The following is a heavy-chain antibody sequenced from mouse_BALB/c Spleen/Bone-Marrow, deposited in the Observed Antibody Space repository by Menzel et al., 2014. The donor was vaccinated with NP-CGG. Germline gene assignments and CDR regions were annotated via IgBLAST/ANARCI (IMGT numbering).Heavy chain of an antibody. J-gene: IGHJ3*01. V-gene: IGHV7-3*02. CDR1: GFTFTDYY. CDR3: ARDYGSYVRFAY. Sequence: EVKVVESGGGLVQPGGSLRLSCATSGFTFTDYYMSWVRQPPGKALEWLGFIRNKANGYTTEYSASVKGRFTISRDNSQSILYLQMNTLRAEDSATYYCARDYGSYVRFAYWGQGTLVTVSA. D-gene: IGHD2-1*01. CDR2: IRNKANGYTT.